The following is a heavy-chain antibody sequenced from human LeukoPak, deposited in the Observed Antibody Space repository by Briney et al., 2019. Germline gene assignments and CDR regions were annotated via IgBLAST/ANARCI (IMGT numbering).Heavy chain of an antibody. V-gene: IGHV4-38-2*02. CDR3: ARDPDLSFDY. J-gene: IGHJ4*02. CDR2: IYHSGST. Sequence: SKTLSLTCTVSGDSINSYYWGWIRQPPGKGLEWIGSIYHSGSTYYNPSLKSRVTISVDTSKNQFSLKLSSVTAADTAVYYCARDPDLSFDYWGQGTLVTVSS. CDR1: GDSINSYY.